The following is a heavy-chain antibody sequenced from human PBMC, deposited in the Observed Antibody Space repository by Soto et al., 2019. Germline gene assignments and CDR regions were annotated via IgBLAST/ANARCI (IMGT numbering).Heavy chain of an antibody. D-gene: IGHD1-7*01. J-gene: IGHJ4*02. V-gene: IGHV3-64*01. CDR3: VRRVSGNYDY. Sequence: EVQLAESGGGMVQPGGSLRLSCVDSGFTFSSYDMHWVRQAPGKGLEYVSSISSNGGTTYYGNSLKGRFTISRDNSKNTLYLKMGSLRAEDIAVYYCVRRVSGNYDYWGQGTLVTVSS. CDR2: ISSNGGTT. CDR1: GFTFSSYD.